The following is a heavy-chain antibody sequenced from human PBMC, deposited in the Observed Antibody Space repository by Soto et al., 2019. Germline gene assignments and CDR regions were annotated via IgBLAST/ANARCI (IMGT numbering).Heavy chain of an antibody. J-gene: IGHJ6*02. CDR3: ARDWGTPGRGSAVGYYYHYGMDV. V-gene: IGHV3-7*05. CDR2: IKEDGSEK. D-gene: IGHD1-1*01. CDR1: KFTFSSFW. Sequence: GGSLRLSCAASKFTFSSFWMNWVRQAPGKGLEWVANIKEDGSEKNYVDSVKGRFTISRDNAKNSLYLQMNSLRGEDTAVYYCARDWGTPGRGSAVGYYYHYGMDVWGQGTTVTVSS.